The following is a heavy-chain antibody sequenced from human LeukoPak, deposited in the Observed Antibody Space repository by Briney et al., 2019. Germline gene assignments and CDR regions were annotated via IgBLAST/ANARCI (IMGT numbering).Heavy chain of an antibody. D-gene: IGHD3-22*01. V-gene: IGHV1-18*01. J-gene: IGHJ6*03. Sequence: GASVKVSCKASGYTFTSYGIGWVRQAPGQGLEWMGWISAYNGNTNYAQKLQGRVTMTTDTSTSTAYMELRSLRSDDTAVYYCARVAYDSSGYYYYYYMDVWGKGTTVTVSS. CDR3: ARVAYDSSGYYYYYYMDV. CDR1: GYTFTSYG. CDR2: ISAYNGNT.